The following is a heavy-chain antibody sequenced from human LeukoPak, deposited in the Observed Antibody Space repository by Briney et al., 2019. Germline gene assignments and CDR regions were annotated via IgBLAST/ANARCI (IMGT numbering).Heavy chain of an antibody. Sequence: PGGSLRLSCAASGFTFSSYWMHWVRQAPGKGLVWVSRINSDGSSTSYADSVKGRFTISRDNSKSTLYLQMNSLRAEDTAFYYCAKDPVGAIHYFDYWGQGTLVTVSS. CDR1: GFTFSSYW. J-gene: IGHJ4*02. D-gene: IGHD1-26*01. CDR3: AKDPVGAIHYFDY. V-gene: IGHV3-74*01. CDR2: INSDGSST.